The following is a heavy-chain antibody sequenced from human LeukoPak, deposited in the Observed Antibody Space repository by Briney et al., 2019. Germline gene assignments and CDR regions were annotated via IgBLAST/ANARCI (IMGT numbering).Heavy chain of an antibody. CDR1: GGSFSGYY. CDR2: INHSGST. D-gene: IGHD3-10*01. J-gene: IGHJ4*02. CDR3: ASGEYYYYGSRPLDY. V-gene: IGHV4-34*01. Sequence: PSETLSLTCAVYGGSFSGYYWSWIRQPPGKGLEWIGEINHSGSTNYNPSLKSRVTISVDTSKNQFSLKLSSVTAADTAVYYCASGEYYYYGSRPLDYWGQGTLVTVSS.